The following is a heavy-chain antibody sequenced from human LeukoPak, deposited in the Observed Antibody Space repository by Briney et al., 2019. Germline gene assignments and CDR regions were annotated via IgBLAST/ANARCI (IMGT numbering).Heavy chain of an antibody. Sequence: GGSLRLSCAASGFNFRGQAMSWVRQGPGKGLEWVAGISGRGETTYYADSVQGRFNISRDNSKNTLFLQVNSLRAEDTAVYYCAKDVIRGAISYFESWGQGTPIVVSS. D-gene: IGHD3-10*01. J-gene: IGHJ4*02. CDR3: AKDVIRGAISYFES. CDR1: GFNFRGQA. V-gene: IGHV3-23*01. CDR2: ISGRGETT.